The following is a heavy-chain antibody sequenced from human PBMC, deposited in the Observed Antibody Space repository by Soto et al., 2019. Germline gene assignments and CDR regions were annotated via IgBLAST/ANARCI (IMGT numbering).Heavy chain of an antibody. Sequence: SETLSLTCTVSGGSISSSSYYWGWIRQPPGKGLEWIGSIYYSGSTYYNPSLKSRVTISVDTSKNQFSLKLSSVTAADTAVYYCARGGPYGDYVGGLWVYWGQGTLVTVSS. CDR2: IYYSGST. CDR3: ARGGPYGDYVGGLWVY. CDR1: GGSISSSSYY. J-gene: IGHJ4*02. D-gene: IGHD4-17*01. V-gene: IGHV4-39*01.